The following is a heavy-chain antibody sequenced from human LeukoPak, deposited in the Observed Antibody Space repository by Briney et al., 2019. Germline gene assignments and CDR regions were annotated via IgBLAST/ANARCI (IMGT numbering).Heavy chain of an antibody. J-gene: IGHJ6*02. V-gene: IGHV4-34*01. D-gene: IGHD3-3*01. CDR3: ARTDYDFWSGYRGYYYYGMDV. Sequence: STNYNPSLKSRVTISVDTSKNQFSLKLSSVTAADTAVYYCARTDYDFWSGYRGYYYYGMDVWGQGTLVTVSS. CDR2: ST.